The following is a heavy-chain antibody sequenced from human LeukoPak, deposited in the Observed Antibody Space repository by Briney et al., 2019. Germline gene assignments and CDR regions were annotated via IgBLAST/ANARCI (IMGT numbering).Heavy chain of an antibody. CDR3: ARGPTDKAVDGIFFGH. D-gene: IGHD6-19*01. J-gene: IGHJ4*02. Sequence: GGSLRLSCTSSGFTVSSTYISWVRQAPGKGLEWVSVIYSGGRTDYTDSVKDRFTIFRDASKNTVFLQMNSLRVEDTAVYHCARGPTDKAVDGIFFGHWGQGTVVTASS. CDR1: GFTVSSTY. V-gene: IGHV3-53*01. CDR2: IYSGGRT.